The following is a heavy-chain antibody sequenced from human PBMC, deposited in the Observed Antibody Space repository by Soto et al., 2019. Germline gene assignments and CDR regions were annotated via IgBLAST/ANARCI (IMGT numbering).Heavy chain of an antibody. Sequence: SGGSLRLSCAASGFTFSTYSMNWVRQAPGKGLEWVSYISSSSSYTNYADSVKGRFTISRDNAKNSLYLQMNSLRAEDTAVYYCARRRLGGNDDAFDIWGQGTMVTVSS. CDR1: GFTFSTYS. J-gene: IGHJ3*02. CDR2: ISSSSSYT. V-gene: IGHV3-21*05. CDR3: ARRRLGGNDDAFDI. D-gene: IGHD2-15*01.